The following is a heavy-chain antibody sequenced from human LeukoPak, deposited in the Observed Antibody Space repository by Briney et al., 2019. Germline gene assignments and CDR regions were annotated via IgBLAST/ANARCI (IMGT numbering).Heavy chain of an antibody. V-gene: IGHV5-51*01. D-gene: IGHD6-6*01. CDR2: IYPGDSDT. CDR3: ARRGMGSSNEVGAFQH. J-gene: IGHJ1*01. CDR1: GYIYTSYW. Sequence: GESLKIPCNSSGYIYTSYWIGWVRQMPGKGLEWMGIIYPGDSDTRYSPSFQGQVTISADKSISTAYLQWSSLKASDTAMYYCARRGMGSSNEVGAFQHWGQGTLVTVSS.